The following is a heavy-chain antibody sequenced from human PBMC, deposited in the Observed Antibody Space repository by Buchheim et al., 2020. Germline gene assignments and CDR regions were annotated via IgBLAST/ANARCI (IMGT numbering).Heavy chain of an antibody. CDR1: GGSFSGYN. J-gene: IGHJ4*02. V-gene: IGHV4-34*01. Sequence: QVQLQQWGAGLLKPSETLSLTCAAYGGSFSGYNWSWIRQPPGKGLEWMGEINHSGSTNYNPSLESRVTISVDTSTNQFSLKLSSVTAADTAVYYCARMVNSRDSFDDYDSSGYLPNDYWGQGTL. CDR3: ARMVNSRDSFDDYDSSGYLPNDY. D-gene: IGHD3-22*01. CDR2: INHSGST.